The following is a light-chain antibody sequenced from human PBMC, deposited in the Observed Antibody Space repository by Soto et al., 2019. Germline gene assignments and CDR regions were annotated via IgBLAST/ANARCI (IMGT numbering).Light chain of an antibody. CDR3: QQYNNWPPWT. Sequence: EIVMTQSPATLSVSPGERATLSCRASQNIRSNLAWYQQIPGQAPRLLIHGASTRATGIPARFSGSGSGTEFTLNISGLQSEDYAVYYCQQYNNWPPWTFGQGTKVDI. CDR2: GAS. CDR1: QNIRSN. J-gene: IGKJ1*01. V-gene: IGKV3-15*01.